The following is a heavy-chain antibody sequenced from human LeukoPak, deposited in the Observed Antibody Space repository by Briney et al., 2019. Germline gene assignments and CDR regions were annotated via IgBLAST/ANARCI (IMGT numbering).Heavy chain of an antibody. V-gene: IGHV3-7*01. D-gene: IGHD2-2*01. J-gene: IGHJ4*02. CDR1: GVTFSTDW. Sequence: GGSLRLSCAASGVTFSTDWMSGVRQAPVKGLEWVATIKEDGTEKYYVDSVKGRFTISRDNAKKSLYLQMNSLRAEDTALYYCARWARAPAYWGQGTLVTVSS. CDR3: ARWARAPAY. CDR2: IKEDGTEK.